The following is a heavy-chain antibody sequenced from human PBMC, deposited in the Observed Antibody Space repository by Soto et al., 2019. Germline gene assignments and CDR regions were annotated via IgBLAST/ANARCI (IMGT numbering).Heavy chain of an antibody. CDR2: IKQDGSEK. D-gene: IGHD2-21*02. Sequence: PGGSLRLSCAASGFTFSSYWMSWVRQAPGKGLEWVVNIKQDGSEKYYVDSVKGRFTISRDNAKNSLYLQMNSLRAEDTAVYYCARDFRVTQPYYYYYGMDVWGQGTTVTVSS. V-gene: IGHV3-7*05. J-gene: IGHJ6*02. CDR1: GFTFSSYW. CDR3: ARDFRVTQPYYYYYGMDV.